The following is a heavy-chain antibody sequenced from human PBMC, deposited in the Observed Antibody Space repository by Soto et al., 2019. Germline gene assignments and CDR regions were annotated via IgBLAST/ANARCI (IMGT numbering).Heavy chain of an antibody. CDR1: VYSFTSYW. V-gene: IGHV5-10-1*01. J-gene: IGHJ6*01. D-gene: IGHD4-17*01. Sequence: GESLKISCKGSVYSFTSYWISWLRQMRVKGLEWMGRIDPSDSYTNYSPSFQGHVTISADKSISTAYLQWSSLKASDTAMYYCARYGDYDFGNYCYGMEVWGQGTTVTLSS. CDR2: IDPSDSYT. CDR3: ARYGDYDFGNYCYGMEV.